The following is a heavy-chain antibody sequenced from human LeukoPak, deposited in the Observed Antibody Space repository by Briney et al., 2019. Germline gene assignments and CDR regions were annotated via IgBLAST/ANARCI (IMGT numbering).Heavy chain of an antibody. J-gene: IGHJ4*02. D-gene: IGHD1-26*01. V-gene: IGHV1-69*11. CDR2: IIPILGTA. CDR1: GGTFSSYA. CDR3: AGLSYSGSYPADY. Sequence: SVKVSCKASGGTFSSYAISWVRQAPGQGLEWMGRIIPILGTANYAQKFQGRVTITTDESTSTAYMERSSLRSEDTAVYYCAGLSYSGSYPADYWGQGTLVTVSS.